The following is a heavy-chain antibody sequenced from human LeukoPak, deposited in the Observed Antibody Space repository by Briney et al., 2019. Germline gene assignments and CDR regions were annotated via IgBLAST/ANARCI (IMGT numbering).Heavy chain of an antibody. J-gene: IGHJ6*03. V-gene: IGHV1-8*01. CDR3: ARVSGATILYYYYYYMDV. D-gene: IGHD1-26*01. Sequence: ASVTVSCKASGYTFTSYDINWVRQATGQGLEWMGWMNPKSGKTGYAQKFKGRVTMTRKTSISTAYMELSSLRSEDTAVYYCARVSGATILYYYYYYMDVWGKGITVTVSS. CDR2: MNPKSGKT. CDR1: GYTFTSYD.